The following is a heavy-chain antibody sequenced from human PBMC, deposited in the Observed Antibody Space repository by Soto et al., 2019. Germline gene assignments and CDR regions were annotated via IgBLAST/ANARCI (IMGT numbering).Heavy chain of an antibody. CDR1: GFSLTTSGVG. CDR2: LYWDDDK. D-gene: IGHD3-3*01. J-gene: IGHJ4*02. Sequence: QITLNESGPTPVKPRQTLTLTCTFSGFSLTTSGVGVGWIRQSPGKAPEWLALLYWDDDKRYSPSLKSRLTMTKDTSKNPVVLTMADLDPADTATYYCAHRVLRTVFGLVTTTAIYFDFWGQGTPVAVSS. V-gene: IGHV2-5*02. CDR3: AHRVLRTVFGLVTTTAIYFDF.